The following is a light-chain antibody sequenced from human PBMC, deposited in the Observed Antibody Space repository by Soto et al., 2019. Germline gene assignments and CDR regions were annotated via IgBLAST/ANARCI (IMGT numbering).Light chain of an antibody. CDR2: DVS. CDR3: CSYAGSYSRV. J-gene: IGLJ3*02. Sequence: QSALTQPRSVSGSPGQSVTISCTGTSSDVGGYNYVSWYQHHPGKAPKLMISDVSKRPSGVPGRFSGSKSGDTASLTISGLQAEDEDDYYCCSYAGSYSRVFGGGTKLTVL. V-gene: IGLV2-11*01. CDR1: SSDVGGYNY.